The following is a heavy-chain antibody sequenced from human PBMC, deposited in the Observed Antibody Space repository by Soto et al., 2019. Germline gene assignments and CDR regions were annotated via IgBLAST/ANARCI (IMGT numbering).Heavy chain of an antibody. CDR2: ISAHNGNT. Sequence: QVHLVQSGAEVKKPGASVKVSCKGSGYAFTTYGITWVRQAPGQGLEWMGWISAHNGNTNYAQKLQGRVTGTRETTTSTAYKELRSLRSYDTAVYYCSRGRYGDYWGQGALVTVSS. D-gene: IGHD1-1*01. CDR1: GYAFTTYG. J-gene: IGHJ4*02. CDR3: SRGRYGDY. V-gene: IGHV1-18*01.